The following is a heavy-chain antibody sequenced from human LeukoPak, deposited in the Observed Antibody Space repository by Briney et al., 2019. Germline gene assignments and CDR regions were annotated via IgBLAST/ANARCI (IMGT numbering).Heavy chain of an antibody. CDR1: GYTFTTYG. D-gene: IGHD2-2*01. CDR3: ARDATYCSSTSCYHY. V-gene: IGHV1-18*01. Sequence: ASVKVSCKASGYTFTTYGISWVRQAPGQGLEWMGWISAYNGNTNYAQKLQGRVTMTTDTSTSTAYMELRSLRSDDTAVYYCARDATYCSSTSCYHYWGQGTLVTVSS. J-gene: IGHJ4*02. CDR2: ISAYNGNT.